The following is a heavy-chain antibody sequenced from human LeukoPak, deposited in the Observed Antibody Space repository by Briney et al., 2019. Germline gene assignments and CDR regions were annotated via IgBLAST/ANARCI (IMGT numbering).Heavy chain of an antibody. CDR3: ARRGLRRMCFDI. D-gene: IGHD4-17*01. J-gene: IGHJ3*02. CDR1: GFTVSSNY. Sequence: GGSLRLSCAASGFTVSSNYMSWVRQAPGKGLEWVSVIYSGGSTYYADSVKGRFTISRDNSKNTLYLQMNSLRAEDTAVYYCARRGLRRMCFDIWGQGTMVTVSS. CDR2: IYSGGST. V-gene: IGHV3-66*04.